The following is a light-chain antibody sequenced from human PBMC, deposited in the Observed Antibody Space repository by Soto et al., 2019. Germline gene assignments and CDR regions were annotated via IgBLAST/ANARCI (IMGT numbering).Light chain of an antibody. V-gene: IGKV3-20*01. J-gene: IGKJ1*01. CDR3: QHRRT. CDR1: QSVSSSY. CDR2: GAS. Sequence: EIVLTQSPGTLSLSPGERATLSCRASQSVSSSYLAWYQQKPGQAPRLLIYGASSRATGIPDRFSGSGSGTDFTLTSSRLEPEDFAVYYCQHRRTFGQGTKVEIK.